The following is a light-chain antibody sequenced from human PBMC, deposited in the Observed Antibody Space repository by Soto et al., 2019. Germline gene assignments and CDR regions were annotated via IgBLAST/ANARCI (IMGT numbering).Light chain of an antibody. CDR1: QAISKY. CDR3: KQHNNLPYT. V-gene: IGKV1-33*01. J-gene: IGKJ2*01. CDR2: DAS. Sequence: DIQMTQSPSSLSASLGDRVTITCQASQAISKYLHWYHQRPGKAPILVIYDASNLEAGAPSRFSGGGSGTSFTLTISSLQPEDIGTYFCKQHNNLPYTFGQGTKVDIK.